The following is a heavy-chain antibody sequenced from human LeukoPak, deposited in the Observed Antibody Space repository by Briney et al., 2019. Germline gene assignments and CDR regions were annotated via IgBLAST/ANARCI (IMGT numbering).Heavy chain of an antibody. CDR1: GFTVSSNY. CDR3: VASRPYDFWSGYPN. Sequence: QPGGSLRLSCAASGFTVSSNYMSWVRQAPGKGLEWVSVIYSGGSTYYADSVKGRFTISRDNSKNTLYLQMNSLRAEDTAVYYCVASRPYDFWSGYPNWGQGTLVTVSS. D-gene: IGHD3-3*01. J-gene: IGHJ4*02. CDR2: IYSGGST. V-gene: IGHV3-66*01.